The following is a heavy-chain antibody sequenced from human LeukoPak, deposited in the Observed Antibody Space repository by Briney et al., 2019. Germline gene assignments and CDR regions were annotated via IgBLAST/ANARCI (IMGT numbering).Heavy chain of an antibody. Sequence: SETLSLTCTVSGVSISSYYWSWIRQPPGKGLEWIGYIYYSGSTNYNPSLKSRVTISVDTSKNQFSLKLSSVTAADTAVYYCARELRLITMVRGVITDAFDIWGQGTMVTVSS. J-gene: IGHJ3*02. CDR3: ARELRLITMVRGVITDAFDI. CDR1: GVSISSYY. D-gene: IGHD3-10*01. CDR2: IYYSGST. V-gene: IGHV4-59*01.